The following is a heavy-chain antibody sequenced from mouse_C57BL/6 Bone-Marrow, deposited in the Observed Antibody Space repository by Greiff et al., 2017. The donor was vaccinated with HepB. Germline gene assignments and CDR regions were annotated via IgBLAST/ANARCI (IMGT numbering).Heavy chain of an antibody. CDR1: GFTFSSYA. V-gene: IGHV5-4*01. CDR2: ISDGGSYT. J-gene: IGHJ1*03. CDR3: ARDHRVDWYFDV. Sequence: DVMLVESGGGLVKPGGSLKLSCAASGFTFSSYAMSWVRQTPEKRLEWVATISDGGSYTYYPDNVKGRCTISRDNAKNNLYLQMSHLKSEDTAMYYCARDHRVDWYFDVWGTGTTVTVSS.